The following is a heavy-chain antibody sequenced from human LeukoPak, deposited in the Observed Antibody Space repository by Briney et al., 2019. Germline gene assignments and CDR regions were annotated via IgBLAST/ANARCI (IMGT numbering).Heavy chain of an antibody. CDR1: GGSISSYY. D-gene: IGHD4-17*01. V-gene: IGHV4-4*07. Sequence: SETLSLTCTVSGGSISSYYWSRIRQPAGKGLEWIGRINASGRTNYNSALKSRVTMSVDTSKNQFSLKVKSVTAADTAVYYCAREYGDFDYWGQGTLVTVSS. J-gene: IGHJ4*02. CDR2: INASGRT. CDR3: AREYGDFDY.